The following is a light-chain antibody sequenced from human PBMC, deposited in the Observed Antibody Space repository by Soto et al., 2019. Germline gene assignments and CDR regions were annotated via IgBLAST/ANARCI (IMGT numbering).Light chain of an antibody. CDR2: DAS. CDR1: QRVSSSY. CDR3: QQYGSSGT. V-gene: IGKV3-20*01. J-gene: IGKJ1*01. Sequence: IVFTQSPGTLSLSPGDRATLSCRASQRVSSSYLAWYQQKPGQAPRLLIYDASSRATGIPDMFSGSGSGTDFTLTISRLEPEDFAVDYCQQYGSSGTFGPGTKVDIK.